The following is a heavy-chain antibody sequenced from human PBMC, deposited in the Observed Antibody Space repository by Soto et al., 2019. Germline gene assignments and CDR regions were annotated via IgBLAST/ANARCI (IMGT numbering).Heavy chain of an antibody. CDR3: ARELLYYDSSGYSWDDAFDI. V-gene: IGHV4-30-2*01. J-gene: IGHJ3*02. Sequence: PSETLSLTCAVSGGSLSSSAYSWSWIRQTPGKGLEWIGFIYQSGSTYYNPSLKSRVTLSLDRPKNQISLKLTSVTAVDTAVYYCARELLYYDSSGYSWDDAFDIWGQGIMVTVSS. D-gene: IGHD3-22*01. CDR1: GGSLSSSAYS. CDR2: IYQSGST.